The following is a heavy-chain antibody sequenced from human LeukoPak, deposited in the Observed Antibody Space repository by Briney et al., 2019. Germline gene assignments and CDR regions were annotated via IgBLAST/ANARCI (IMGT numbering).Heavy chain of an antibody. CDR2: TSYDGNRK. J-gene: IGHJ4*02. CDR1: GFTFSNYA. CDR3: ARSVSLWSSYYFDY. Sequence: PGRSLRLSCAASGFTFSNYAMHWVRQAPGKGLEWVSITSYDGNRKYYADSVKGRFTISRDNAKNSLYLQMNSLRAEDTAVYYCARSVSLWSSYYFDYWGQGTLVTVSS. V-gene: IGHV3-30-3*01. D-gene: IGHD3-10*01.